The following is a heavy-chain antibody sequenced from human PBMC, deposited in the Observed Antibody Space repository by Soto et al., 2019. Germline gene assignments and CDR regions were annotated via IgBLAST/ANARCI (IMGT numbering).Heavy chain of an antibody. V-gene: IGHV1-2*02. CDR2: INPNSGGT. J-gene: IGHJ4*02. D-gene: IGHD6-6*01. CDR3: ARLGPGYGSSSGDY. Sequence: ASVKVSCKASGYTFTGYYMHWVRQAPGQGLEWMGWINPNSGGTNYAQKFQGRVTMTRDTSISTAYMELSRLRSDDTAVYYCARLGPGYGSSSGDYWGQGTLVTVSS. CDR1: GYTFTGYY.